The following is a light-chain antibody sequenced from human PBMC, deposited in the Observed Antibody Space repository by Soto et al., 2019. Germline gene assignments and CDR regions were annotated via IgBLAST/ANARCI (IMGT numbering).Light chain of an antibody. CDR2: EGC. V-gene: IGLV2-23*01. CDR1: SSDVGSYNL. J-gene: IGLJ1*01. Sequence: QSALTQPASVSGSPGQSITISCTGTSSDVGSYNLVSWYQQHPGKAPKLMIYEGCKRPSGVSNRFSGSKSGNTASLTISGLQAEDEADYYCCSYAGSSTYVFGTGTKLTVL. CDR3: CSYAGSSTYV.